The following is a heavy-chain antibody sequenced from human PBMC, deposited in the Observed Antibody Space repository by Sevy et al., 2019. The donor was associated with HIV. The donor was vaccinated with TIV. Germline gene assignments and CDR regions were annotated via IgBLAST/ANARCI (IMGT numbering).Heavy chain of an antibody. CDR3: ARSISEGNPDAFDI. CDR1: GYTFTGYY. J-gene: IGHJ3*02. V-gene: IGHV1-2*02. CDR2: INPNSGGT. Sequence: ASVKVSCKASGYTFTGYYMHWVRQAPGQGLEWMGWINPNSGGTNYAQKFQGRVTMTRDTSISTAYMELSRLRSDDTAVYYCARSISEGNPDAFDIWGQGTMVTVSS. D-gene: IGHD3-3*02.